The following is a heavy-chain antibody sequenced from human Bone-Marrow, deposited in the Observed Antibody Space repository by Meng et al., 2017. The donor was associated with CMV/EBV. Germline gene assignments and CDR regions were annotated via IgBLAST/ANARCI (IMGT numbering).Heavy chain of an antibody. Sequence: GGSLRLSCTASGFTFGDYLMSWVRQAPGKGLEWVGFIRIKAYTGTTEYAASVNGRFTIARDYSRTITYLQMSSLKTEDTAIYYCAKDFSVDPQLGYGMDVWGQGTSVTVSS. J-gene: IGHJ6*02. CDR3: AKDFSVDPQLGYGMDV. CDR1: GFTFGDYL. D-gene: IGHD2-2*03. V-gene: IGHV3-49*04. CDR2: IRIKAYTGTT.